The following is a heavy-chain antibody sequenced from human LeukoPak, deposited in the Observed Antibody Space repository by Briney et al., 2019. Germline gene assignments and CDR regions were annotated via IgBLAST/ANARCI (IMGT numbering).Heavy chain of an antibody. CDR1: GYTFTGYY. CDR3: ARDVGEYCSGTNCYASHY. V-gene: IGHV1-2*02. Sequence: ASVKVSCKASGYTFTGYYIHWVGQAPGQGLEWMGWINPHSGGTNYAQKFQGGVTMTRDTSITTAYMELSSLRSDDTAVYYCARDVGEYCSGTNCYASHYWGQGTLVTVSS. D-gene: IGHD2-2*01. J-gene: IGHJ4*02. CDR2: INPHSGGT.